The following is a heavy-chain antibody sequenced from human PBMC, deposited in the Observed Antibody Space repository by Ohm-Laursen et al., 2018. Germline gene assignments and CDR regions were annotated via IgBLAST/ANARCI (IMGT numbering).Heavy chain of an antibody. CDR3: AKDYYYDSSGYYHTPYYFDY. V-gene: IGHV3-23*01. CDR2: ISGSGGST. J-gene: IGHJ4*02. D-gene: IGHD3-22*01. CDR1: GFTFSNSA. Sequence: GSLRLSCSASGFTFSNSAMSWVRQAPGKGLEWVSAISGSGGSTYYADSVKGRFTISRDNSKNTLYLQMNSLRAEDTAVYYCAKDYYYDSSGYYHTPYYFDYWGQGTLVTVSS.